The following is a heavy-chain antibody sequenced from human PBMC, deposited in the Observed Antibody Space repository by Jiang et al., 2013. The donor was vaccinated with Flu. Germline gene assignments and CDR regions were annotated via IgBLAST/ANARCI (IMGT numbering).Heavy chain of an antibody. J-gene: IGHJ4*02. Sequence: GLVKPSETLSLTCTVSGGSISSYYWSWIRQPPGKGLEWIGYIYYSGSTNYNPSLKSRVTISVDTSKNQFSLKLSSVTAADTAVYYCAASDPDYDILTGYYPFDYWGQGTLVTVSS. CDR2: IYYSGST. CDR1: GGSISSYY. V-gene: IGHV4-59*08. CDR3: AASDPDYDILTGYYPFDY. D-gene: IGHD3-9*01.